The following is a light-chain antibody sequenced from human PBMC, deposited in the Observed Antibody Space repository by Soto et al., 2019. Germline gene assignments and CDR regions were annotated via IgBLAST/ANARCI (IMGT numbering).Light chain of an antibody. V-gene: IGLV2-14*03. Sequence: QSGLTQPASVSGSPGQSITISCTGTSSDVGAYNHVSWYQQHPGKVPKVMIYEVNNRPSGVSNRFSASKSGNTASLTISGLQAEDEATYYCSSFTSGGTWVFGGGTKVTVL. CDR2: EVN. J-gene: IGLJ3*02. CDR3: SSFTSGGTWV. CDR1: SSDVGAYNH.